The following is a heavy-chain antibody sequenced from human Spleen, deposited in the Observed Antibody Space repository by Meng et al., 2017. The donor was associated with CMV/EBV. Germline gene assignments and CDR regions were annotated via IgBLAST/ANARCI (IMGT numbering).Heavy chain of an antibody. V-gene: IGHV3-23*04. CDR3: ARGVGY. CDR1: GFTFSSYA. J-gene: IGHJ4*02. CDR2: ISGSGGST. Sequence: EVQLVESGGGLVQTGGFLSLSCAASGFTFSSYAMSWVRQAPGKGLEWVSAISGSGGSTSYAQKFQGRVTITADESTSTAYMGLSSLRSEDTAVYYCARGVGYWGQGTLVTVSS.